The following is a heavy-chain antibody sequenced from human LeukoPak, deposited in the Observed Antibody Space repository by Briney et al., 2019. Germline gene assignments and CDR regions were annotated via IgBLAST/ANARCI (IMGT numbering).Heavy chain of an antibody. D-gene: IGHD6-25*01. CDR1: GCSFTSYW. Sequence: GESLKISCKGSGCSFTSYWIGWVRHMPGKGLEWMGIIYPGNSDTRYSPSFQGQVTISADKSITTAYLQWSSLKASDTAVYYCARRQSRGRFDYWGQGTLVTVSS. CDR3: ARRQSRGRFDY. J-gene: IGHJ4*02. V-gene: IGHV5-51*01. CDR2: IYPGNSDT.